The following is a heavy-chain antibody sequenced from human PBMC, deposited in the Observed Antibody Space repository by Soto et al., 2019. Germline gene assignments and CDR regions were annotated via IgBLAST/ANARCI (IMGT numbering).Heavy chain of an antibody. V-gene: IGHV1-69*13. CDR1: GGTFSSYA. D-gene: IGHD3-3*01. CDR2: IIPIFGTA. Sequence: ASVKVSCKASGGTFSSYAISWVRQAPGQGLEWMGGIIPIFGTANYAQKFQGRVTITADESTSTAYMELSSLRSEDTAVYYCAIFGVDTINELGYWGQGTLVTVSS. CDR3: AIFGVDTINELGY. J-gene: IGHJ4*02.